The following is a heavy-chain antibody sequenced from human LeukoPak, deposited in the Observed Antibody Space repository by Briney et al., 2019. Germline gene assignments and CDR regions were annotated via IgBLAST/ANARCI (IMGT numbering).Heavy chain of an antibody. D-gene: IGHD3-10*01. V-gene: IGHV4-34*01. CDR3: ARPMNGSGRRSKANWFDP. CDR2: INHSGST. CDR1: GGSFSGYY. J-gene: IGHJ5*02. Sequence: ASETLSLTCAVYGGSFSGYYWSWIRQPPGKGLEWIGEINHSGSTNYNPSLTRRATTSADTSTNQFSMKLSSVTAADTAVYYCARPMNGSGRRSKANWFDPWGQGTLVTVSS.